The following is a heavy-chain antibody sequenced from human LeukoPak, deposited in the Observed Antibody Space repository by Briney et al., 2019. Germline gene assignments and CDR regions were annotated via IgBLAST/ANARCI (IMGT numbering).Heavy chain of an antibody. CDR1: GYTFTGYY. V-gene: IGHV1-2*02. D-gene: IGHD5-18*01. Sequence: ASVKVSCKASGYTFTGYYMHWVRQAPGQGLEWMGWINPNSGGTNYAQNFQGRVTMTRDTSISTAYMELSRLRSDDTAVYYCARVRVYSYGPYYFDYWGQGTLVTVSS. CDR3: ARVRVYSYGPYYFDY. J-gene: IGHJ4*02. CDR2: INPNSGGT.